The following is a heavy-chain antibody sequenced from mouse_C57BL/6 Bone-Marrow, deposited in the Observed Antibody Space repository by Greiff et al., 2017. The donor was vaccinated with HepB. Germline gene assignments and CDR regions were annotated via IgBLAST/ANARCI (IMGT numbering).Heavy chain of an antibody. J-gene: IGHJ3*01. CDR1: GYTFTSYG. CDR3: ARSRFYYDYAWFAY. V-gene: IGHV1-81*01. Sequence: VKLMESGAELARPGASVKLSCKASGYTFTSYGISWVKQRTGQGLEWIGEIYPRSGNTYYNEKFKGKATLTADKSSSTAYMELRSLTSEDSAVYFCARSRFYYDYAWFAYWGQGTLVTVSA. D-gene: IGHD2-4*01. CDR2: IYPRSGNT.